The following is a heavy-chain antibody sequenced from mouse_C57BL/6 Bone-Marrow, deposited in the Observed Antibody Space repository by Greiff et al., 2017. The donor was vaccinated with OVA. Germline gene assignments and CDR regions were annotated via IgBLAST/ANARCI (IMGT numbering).Heavy chain of an antibody. CDR3: ARDSKGALEY. J-gene: IGHJ4*01. CDR2: IRNKANGYTT. V-gene: IGHV7-3*01. CDR1: GFTFTDYY. Sequence: EVKLVESGGGLVQPGGSLSLSCAASGFTFTDYYMSWVRQPPGKALEWLGFIRNKANGYTTEYSASVKGQFTISRDNSQSILYLQMNALRAEDIATYYCARDSKGALEYWGQGTSVTVSS.